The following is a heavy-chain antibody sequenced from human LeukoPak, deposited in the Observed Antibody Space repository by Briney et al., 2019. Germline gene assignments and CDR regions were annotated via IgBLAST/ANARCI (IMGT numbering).Heavy chain of an antibody. CDR1: GFSLSTSGVG. D-gene: IGHD5-18*01. J-gene: IGHJ4*02. CDR2: IYRDGDK. CDR3: AHITGMASIDY. V-gene: IGHV2-5*02. Sequence: SGPTLVKPTQTLTLTCTFSGFSLSTSGVGVGWIRQPPGKALEWLALIYRDGDKRYSPSLKTRLTLTKDTSKNQVVLTMTNMDPVDTATYYCAHITGMASIDYWGQGTLVTVSS.